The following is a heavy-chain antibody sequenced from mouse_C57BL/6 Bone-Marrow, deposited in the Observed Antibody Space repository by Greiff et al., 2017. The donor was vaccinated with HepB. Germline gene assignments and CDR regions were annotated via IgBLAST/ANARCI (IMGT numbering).Heavy chain of an antibody. D-gene: IGHD1-1*01. CDR3: ARYDYGSSYDYFDY. CDR1: GYTFTDYY. V-gene: IGHV1-76*01. Sequence: VQLQQSGAELLRPGASVKLSCKASGYTFTDYYINWVKQRPGQGLEWIARIYPGSGNTYYNEKFKGKATLTAEKSSSTAYMQLSSLTSEDSAVYFCARYDYGSSYDYFDYWGQGTTLTVSS. CDR2: IYPGSGNT. J-gene: IGHJ2*01.